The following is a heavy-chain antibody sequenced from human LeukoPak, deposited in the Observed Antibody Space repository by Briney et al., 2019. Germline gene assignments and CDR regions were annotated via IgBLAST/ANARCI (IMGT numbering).Heavy chain of an antibody. CDR2: IYYSGST. V-gene: IGHV4-59*01. Sequence: SETLSLTCTVSGGSISSYYWSWIRQPPGKGLEWIGYIYYSGSTNYNPSLKSRVTISVDTSKNPFSLKLSSVTAADTAVYYCARASGVVPAVDYWGQGTLVTVSS. CDR3: ARASGVVPAVDY. J-gene: IGHJ4*02. CDR1: GGSISSYY. D-gene: IGHD2-2*01.